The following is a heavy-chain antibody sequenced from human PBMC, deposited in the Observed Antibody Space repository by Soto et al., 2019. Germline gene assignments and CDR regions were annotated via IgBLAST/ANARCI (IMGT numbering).Heavy chain of an antibody. J-gene: IGHJ6*02. D-gene: IGHD3-3*01. Sequence: GASVKVSCKASGGTFSSYAISWVRQAPGQGLEWMGGIIPIFGTANYAQKFQGRVTITADESTSTAYMELSSLRSEDTAVYYCASQVKSGYCCGMDVWGQGTTVTAP. CDR2: IIPIFGTA. CDR3: ASQVKSGYCCGMDV. V-gene: IGHV1-69*13. CDR1: GGTFSSYA.